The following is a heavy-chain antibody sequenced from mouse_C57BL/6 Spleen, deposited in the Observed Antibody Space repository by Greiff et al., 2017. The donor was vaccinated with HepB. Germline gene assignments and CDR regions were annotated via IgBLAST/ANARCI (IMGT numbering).Heavy chain of an antibody. CDR1: GYTFTSYW. Sequence: QVQLQQSGAELVMPGASVKLSCKASGYTFTSYWMHWVKQRPGQGLEWIGEIDPSDSYTNYNQKFKGKSTLTVDKSSSTAYMQLSSLTSEDSAVYYCARGRLRRGGYFDYWGQGTTLTVSS. D-gene: IGHD2-2*01. CDR2: IDPSDSYT. J-gene: IGHJ2*01. CDR3: ARGRLRRGGYFDY. V-gene: IGHV1-69*01.